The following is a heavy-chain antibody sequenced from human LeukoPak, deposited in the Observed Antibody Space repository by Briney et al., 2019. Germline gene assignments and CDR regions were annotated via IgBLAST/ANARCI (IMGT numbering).Heavy chain of an antibody. CDR3: ARTSTRDGYRYFDY. J-gene: IGHJ4*02. CDR2: IKQDGSEE. Sequence: GGSLRLSCAASGFTFGSYWMSWVRQAAGKGLEWVANIKQDGSEEYYVDSVKGRFTISRDNAKNSLYLQMNSLRAEDTAVYYCARTSTRDGYRYFDYWGQGTLVTVSS. CDR1: GFTFGSYW. V-gene: IGHV3-7*04. D-gene: IGHD5-24*01.